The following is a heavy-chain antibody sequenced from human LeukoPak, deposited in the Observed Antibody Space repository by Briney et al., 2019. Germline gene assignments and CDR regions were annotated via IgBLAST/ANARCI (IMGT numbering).Heavy chain of an antibody. Sequence: SETLSLACTVSGGSISSSSYYWGWIRQPPGKGLEWIGSIYYSGSTYYNPSLKSRVTISVDTSKNQFSLKLSSVTAADTAVYYCARHKFRSYSSSWPPMLNWFDPWGQGTLVTVSS. J-gene: IGHJ5*02. CDR3: ARHKFRSYSSSWPPMLNWFDP. V-gene: IGHV4-39*01. D-gene: IGHD6-13*01. CDR2: IYYSGST. CDR1: GGSISSSSYY.